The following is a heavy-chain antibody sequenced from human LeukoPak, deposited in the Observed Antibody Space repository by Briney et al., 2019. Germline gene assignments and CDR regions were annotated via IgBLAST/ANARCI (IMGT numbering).Heavy chain of an antibody. CDR1: EYTFTGYY. D-gene: IGHD6-6*01. Sequence: VASVKVSCKASEYTFTGYYMHWVRQAPGQGLEWMGWINPNSGGTHYAPKFQGRVTMTRDTSISTAYMELSRLRSDDTAVYYCARYSGSTTFDPWGQGTLVTVSS. CDR2: INPNSGGT. V-gene: IGHV1-2*02. CDR3: ARYSGSTTFDP. J-gene: IGHJ5*02.